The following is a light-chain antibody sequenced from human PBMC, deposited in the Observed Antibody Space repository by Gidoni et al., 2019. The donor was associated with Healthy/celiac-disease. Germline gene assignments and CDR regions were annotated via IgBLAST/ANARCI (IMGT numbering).Light chain of an antibody. V-gene: IGKV3-20*01. CDR3: QQYDSSPLT. J-gene: IGKJ4*01. CDR2: GAS. Sequence: EHVLTQSPGTLSLSPGERTTLSCRASQSVSSSYLAWYQQKPGQAPRLLIYGASSRASGIPDRFSGSGSGTDFTLTISRLEPEDFAVYYCQQYDSSPLTFGGGTKVEIK. CDR1: QSVSSSY.